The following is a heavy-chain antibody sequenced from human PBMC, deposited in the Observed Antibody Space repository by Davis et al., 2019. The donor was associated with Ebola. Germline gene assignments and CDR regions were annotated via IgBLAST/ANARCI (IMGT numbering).Heavy chain of an antibody. CDR2: IGTYNGNT. CDR3: ARAEYNWNYFAY. V-gene: IGHV1-18*01. CDR1: GYTFSNYA. Sequence: ASVKVSCKASGYTFSNYAFSWVRQAPGQGLEWLGWIGTYNGNTHYAQKLQGRVTMTTDTSTSTAYMELRSLRSDDTAVYYCARAEYNWNYFAYWGQGTLVTVSS. J-gene: IGHJ4*02. D-gene: IGHD1-20*01.